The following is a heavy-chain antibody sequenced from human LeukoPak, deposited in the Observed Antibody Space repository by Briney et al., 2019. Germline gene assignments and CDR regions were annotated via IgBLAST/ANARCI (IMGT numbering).Heavy chain of an antibody. Sequence: SQTLSLTCTVSGGSISSGGYYWSWIRQHPGKGLEWIGYIYYSGSTNYNPSLKSRVTISVDTSKNQFSLKLSSVTAADTAVYYCARSRGSYGSYSAYWGQGTLVTVSS. CDR3: ARSRGSYGSYSAY. V-gene: IGHV4-31*03. CDR1: GGSISSGGYY. J-gene: IGHJ4*02. D-gene: IGHD5-18*01. CDR2: IYYSGST.